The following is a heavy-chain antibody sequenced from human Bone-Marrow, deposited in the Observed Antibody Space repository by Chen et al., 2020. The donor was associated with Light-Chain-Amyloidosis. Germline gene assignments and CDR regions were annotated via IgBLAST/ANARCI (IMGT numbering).Heavy chain of an antibody. Sequence: GWVRQMPGKGLEWMGVIYPDDSDARYSPSFEGQVTISADKSITTAYLQWRSLKASDTAMYYCARRRDGYNFDFWGQGTLVTVSS. CDR2: IYPDDSDA. D-gene: IGHD5-12*01. CDR3: ARRRDGYNFDF. J-gene: IGHJ4*02. V-gene: IGHV5-51*01.